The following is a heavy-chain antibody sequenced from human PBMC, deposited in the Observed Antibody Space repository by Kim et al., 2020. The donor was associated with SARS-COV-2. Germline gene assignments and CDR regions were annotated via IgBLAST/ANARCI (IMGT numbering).Heavy chain of an antibody. J-gene: IGHJ4*02. Sequence: SETLSLTCTVSGGSISSSSDYWGWIRQPPGKGLEWIGSIYYSGSTYYNPSLKSRVTISVDTSKNQFSLKLSSVTAADTAVYYCARHSRIVVVPAAILAWGQGTLVTVSS. CDR1: GGSISSSSDY. V-gene: IGHV4-39*01. D-gene: IGHD2-2*01. CDR2: IYYSGST. CDR3: ARHSRIVVVPAAILA.